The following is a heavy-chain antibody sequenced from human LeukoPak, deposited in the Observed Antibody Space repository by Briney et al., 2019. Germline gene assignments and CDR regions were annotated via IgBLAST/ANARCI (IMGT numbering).Heavy chain of an antibody. J-gene: IGHJ3*01. D-gene: IGHD1-26*01. CDR3: GMSGDRVPLQDDVFDV. CDR1: GYSFTSYC. V-gene: IGHV5-51*01. Sequence: GESLKVSCKVSGYSFTSYCIGWVRQMPGKGLEWMGIIYPGDSGPTYTPSFQGQVTISVDKSINTAYLQWSSLQASDTAMYYCGMSGDRVPLQDDVFDVWGQGTMVTVST. CDR2: IYPGDSGP.